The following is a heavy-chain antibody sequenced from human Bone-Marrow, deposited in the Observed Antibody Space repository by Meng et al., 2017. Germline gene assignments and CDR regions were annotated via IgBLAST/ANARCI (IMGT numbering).Heavy chain of an antibody. V-gene: IGHV3-33*01. Sequence: GESLKISCAASGFTFSSYGMHWVHQAPGKGLEWVAVIWYDGSNKYYADSVKGRFTISRDNSKNTLYLQMNSLRAEDTAVYYCARGGYDSSGYPNDYWGQGTLVTVSS. J-gene: IGHJ4*02. CDR1: GFTFSSYG. D-gene: IGHD3-22*01. CDR2: IWYDGSNK. CDR3: ARGGYDSSGYPNDY.